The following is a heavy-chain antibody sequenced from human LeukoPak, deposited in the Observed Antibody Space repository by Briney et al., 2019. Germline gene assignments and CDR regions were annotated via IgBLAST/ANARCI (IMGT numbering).Heavy chain of an antibody. J-gene: IGHJ4*02. CDR1: GGSVSSYY. D-gene: IGHD4-17*01. V-gene: IGHV4-59*02. CDR3: ARKPSYGDYVFDY. CDR2: IYYSGST. Sequence: SETLSLTCTVSGGSVSSYYWSWIRQPPGKGLEWIGYIYYSGSTNYNPSLKSRVTISVDTSKNQFSLKLSSVTAADTAVYYCARKPSYGDYVFDYWGQGTLVTVSS.